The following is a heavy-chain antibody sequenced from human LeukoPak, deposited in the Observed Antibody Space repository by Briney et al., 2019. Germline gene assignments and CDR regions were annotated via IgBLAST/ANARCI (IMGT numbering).Heavy chain of an antibody. CDR2: IYYSGST. Sequence: SETLSLTCTVSGGSISSYYWSWIRQPPVKGPEWIGYIYYSGSTNYNPSLKSRVTISVDTSKNQFSLKLSSVTAADTAVYYCARLEEGSGYYYGLDYWGQGTLVTVSS. J-gene: IGHJ4*02. D-gene: IGHD3-22*01. CDR1: GGSISSYY. V-gene: IGHV4-59*08. CDR3: ARLEEGSGYYYGLDY.